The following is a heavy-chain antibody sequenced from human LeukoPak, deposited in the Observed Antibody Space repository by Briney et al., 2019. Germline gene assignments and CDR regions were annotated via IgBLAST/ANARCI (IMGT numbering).Heavy chain of an antibody. J-gene: IGHJ4*02. V-gene: IGHV3-30-3*01. CDR2: ISYDGSNK. CDR1: GFTFSSYA. D-gene: IGHD2-15*01. CDR3: ARERDIVVVVAATAFDY. Sequence: GGSLRLSCAASGFTFSSYAMHWVRQAPGKGLEWVAVISYDGSNKYYADSVKGRFTISRDNSKNTLYLQMNSLRAEDTAVYYCARERDIVVVVAATAFDYWGQGTLVTVSS.